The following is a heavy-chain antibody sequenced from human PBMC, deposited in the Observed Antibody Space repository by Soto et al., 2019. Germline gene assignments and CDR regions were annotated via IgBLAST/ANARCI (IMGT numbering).Heavy chain of an antibody. CDR3: VKDRSDTWSFDY. V-gene: IGHV3-30*18. Sequence: GGSLRLSCAASGFTFSSWAMHWVRQVPGKGLEWLAVVSHDGSLYPYADSVKGRFSISRDNSRKTLYLQMNSLRPEDTAVYYCVKDRSDTWSFDYWGQGT. CDR2: VSHDGSLY. J-gene: IGHJ4*02. D-gene: IGHD2-8*02. CDR1: GFTFSSWA.